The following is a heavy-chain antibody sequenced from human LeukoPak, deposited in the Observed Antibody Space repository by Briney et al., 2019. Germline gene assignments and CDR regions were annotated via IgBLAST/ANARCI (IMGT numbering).Heavy chain of an antibody. CDR1: GGFISVYY. D-gene: IGHD5-24*01. V-gene: IGHV4-59*01. CDR3: ARGRDAYLLDY. Sequence: SETLSLTCTVSGGFISVYYWSWVRQPPGKGLEWIGYISHSGSINYNPSLQSRVTISIDTSNNQFSLNVRSATAADTAVYYCARGRDAYLLDYWGQGTLVTVSS. J-gene: IGHJ4*02. CDR2: ISHSGSI.